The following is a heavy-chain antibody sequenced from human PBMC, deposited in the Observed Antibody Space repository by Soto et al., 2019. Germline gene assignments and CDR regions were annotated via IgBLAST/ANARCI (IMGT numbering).Heavy chain of an antibody. V-gene: IGHV3-21*01. CDR2: ISSSSSYI. J-gene: IGHJ4*02. CDR3: ARDLGATTSESLDY. D-gene: IGHD1-26*01. CDR1: GFTFSSYS. Sequence: GGSLRLSCAASGFTFSSYSMNWVRQAPGKGLEWVSSISSSSSYIYYADSVKGRFTISRDNAKNSLYLQMNSLRAEDTAVYYCARDLGATTSESLDYWGQGTLVTVSS.